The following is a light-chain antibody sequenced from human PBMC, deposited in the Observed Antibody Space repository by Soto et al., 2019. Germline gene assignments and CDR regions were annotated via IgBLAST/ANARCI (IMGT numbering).Light chain of an antibody. V-gene: IGLV2-14*01. CDR2: EVG. Sequence: QSALTQPASVSGSPGQSITISCTGSSSDVGGHNHVSWYQQHPGKAPKLIIYEVGNRPSGVSNRFCGSKSGNTASLTISGFQAEDEADYYCNSYTSSSTHVFGTGTKLTVL. CDR1: SSDVGGHNH. CDR3: NSYTSSSTHV. J-gene: IGLJ1*01.